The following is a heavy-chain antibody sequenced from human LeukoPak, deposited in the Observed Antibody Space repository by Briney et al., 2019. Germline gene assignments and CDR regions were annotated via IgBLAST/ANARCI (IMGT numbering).Heavy chain of an antibody. CDR2: ISYDGSNK. V-gene: IGHV3-30-3*01. CDR1: GFTFSSYA. D-gene: IGHD3-22*01. CDR3: ARDSLVVVITMGDY. J-gene: IGHJ4*02. Sequence: GRSLRLSCAASGFTFSSYAMHWVRQAPGKGLEWVAVISYDGSNKYYADSVKGRFTISRDNSKNTLYLQMNSLRAEDTAVYYCARDSLVVVITMGDYWGQGTLVTVSS.